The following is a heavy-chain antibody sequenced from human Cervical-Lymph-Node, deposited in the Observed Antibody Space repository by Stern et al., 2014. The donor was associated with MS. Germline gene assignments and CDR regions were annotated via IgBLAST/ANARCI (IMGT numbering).Heavy chain of an antibody. CDR3: AKDHSGSYYLGYYFDY. J-gene: IGHJ4*02. CDR2: ISYDGSNK. V-gene: IGHV3-30*18. Sequence: QLVESGGGVVQPGRSLRLSCAASGFTFSSYGMHWVRQAPGKGLEWAAVISYDGSNKYYADSVKGRFTISRDNSKNTLYLQMNSLRAEDTAVYYCAKDHSGSYYLGYYFDYWGQGTLVTVSS. D-gene: IGHD1-26*01. CDR1: GFTFSSYG.